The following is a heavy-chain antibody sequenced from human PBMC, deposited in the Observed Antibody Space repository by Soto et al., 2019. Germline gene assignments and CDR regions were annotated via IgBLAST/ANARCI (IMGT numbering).Heavy chain of an antibody. CDR2: IHHSGGT. V-gene: IGHV4-4*02. CDR3: ARHGGFYFDY. Sequence: QVQLRESDPGLVQPSGTLSLTCTVSGGSISAYWSWVRQPPGKGLEWIGEIHHSGGTKYNPSLKSRLTISIDKSKNQFSLNLYSVTAADTADYYCARHGGFYFDYWGQGTLVTVSS. CDR1: GGSISAY. D-gene: IGHD3-16*01. J-gene: IGHJ4*02.